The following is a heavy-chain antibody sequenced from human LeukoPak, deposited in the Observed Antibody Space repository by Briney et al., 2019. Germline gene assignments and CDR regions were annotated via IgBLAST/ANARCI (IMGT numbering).Heavy chain of an antibody. D-gene: IGHD2-15*01. V-gene: IGHV1-69*06. CDR3: AGKYCSGGSCSNWGPFFDY. CDR2: IIPIFGTA. J-gene: IGHJ4*02. CDR1: GGTFSSYA. Sequence: SVKVSCKASGGTFSSYAISWVRQAPGQGLEWMGGIIPIFGTANYAQKFQGRVTITADKSTSTAYMELSSLRSEDTAVYYCAGKYCSGGSCSNWGPFFDYWGQGTLATVSS.